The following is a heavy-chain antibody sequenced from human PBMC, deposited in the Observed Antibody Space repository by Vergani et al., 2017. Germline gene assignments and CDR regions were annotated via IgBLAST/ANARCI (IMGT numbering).Heavy chain of an antibody. D-gene: IGHD6-13*01. CDR3: ATVRAAANNGGFYFDY. Sequence: VQLVESGGGLVKPGGSLRLSCAASGFTFSDFSMSWVRQAPGKGLEWVAFIGSSGPYINYADSVKGRFIISRDNTNNSLYLQMNSLRAEDTAVYYCATVRAAANNGGFYFDYWGQGTLVTVS. CDR1: GFTFSDFS. J-gene: IGHJ4*02. CDR2: IGSSGPYI. V-gene: IGHV3-21*04.